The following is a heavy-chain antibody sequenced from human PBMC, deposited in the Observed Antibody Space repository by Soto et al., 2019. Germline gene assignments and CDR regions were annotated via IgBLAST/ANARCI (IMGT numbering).Heavy chain of an antibody. CDR2: IIPIFGTA. CDR3: ARGGYDSYYYYYYGMDV. J-gene: IGHJ6*02. CDR1: GGTFSSYA. Sequence: SVKVSCKACGGTFSSYAISWVRQAPGQGLEWMGGIIPIFGTANYAQKFQGRVTITADESTSTAYMELSSLRSEDTAVYYCARGGYDSYYYYYYGMDVWGQGTTVTVS. D-gene: IGHD5-12*01. V-gene: IGHV1-69*13.